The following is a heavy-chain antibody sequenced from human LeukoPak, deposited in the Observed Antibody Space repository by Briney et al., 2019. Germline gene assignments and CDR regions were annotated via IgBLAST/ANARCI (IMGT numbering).Heavy chain of an antibody. CDR2: IWYDGSNK. CDR3: AREEGSGSVAFDI. D-gene: IGHD3-10*01. CDR1: GFTFSSYG. V-gene: IGHV3-33*01. J-gene: IGHJ3*02. Sequence: GGSLRLSCAASGFTFSSYGMHWVRQAPGKGLEWVAVIWYDGSNKYYADSVKGRFTISRDNSRNTLYLQMNSLRAEDTAVYYCAREEGSGSVAFDIWGQGTMVTVSS.